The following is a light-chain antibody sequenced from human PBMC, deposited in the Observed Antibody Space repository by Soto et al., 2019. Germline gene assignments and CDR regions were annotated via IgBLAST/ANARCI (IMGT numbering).Light chain of an antibody. V-gene: IGLV7-46*01. CDR3: LLYSSGAIVV. CDR2: DTS. CDR1: TGAVTSGHY. Sequence: QAVVTQEPSLTVSPGGPVTLTCGSSTGAVTSGHYPYWFQQKPGQAPRTLIYDTSNKHSWTPARFSGSLLGGKAALTLSGAQPEDEAEYYCLLYSSGAIVVFGGGTKLTVL. J-gene: IGLJ2*01.